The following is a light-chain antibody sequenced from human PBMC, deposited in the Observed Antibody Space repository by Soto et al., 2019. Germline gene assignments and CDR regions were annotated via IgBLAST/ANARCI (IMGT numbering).Light chain of an antibody. CDR1: QSVSSSY. CDR3: QQYGTSPYT. CDR2: SAS. Sequence: EIVLTQSPGTLSLSPGERATLSCRASQSVSSSYLAWYQQKPGQAPRLLIYSASSRATGIPDRFSGSGSGTAFTLTISRLEPEDFAVYYCQQYGTSPYTFGQGTKLDIK. V-gene: IGKV3-20*01. J-gene: IGKJ2*01.